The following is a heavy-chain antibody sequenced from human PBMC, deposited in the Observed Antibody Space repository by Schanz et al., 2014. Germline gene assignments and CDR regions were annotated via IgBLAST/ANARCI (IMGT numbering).Heavy chain of an antibody. D-gene: IGHD3-22*01. CDR3: AKDRDDSSWYYYYYGMDV. CDR1: GFTFSSYT. Sequence: QVQLVESGGGVVQPGRSLRLSCAASGFTFSSYTMHWVRQAPGTGLEWVAVISYDGTNKYYADSVKGRFTISRDNSKNTLYLQMNSLRAEDTAVYYCAKDRDDSSWYYYYYGMDVWGQGTTVTVSS. J-gene: IGHJ6*02. CDR2: ISYDGTNK. V-gene: IGHV3-30*04.